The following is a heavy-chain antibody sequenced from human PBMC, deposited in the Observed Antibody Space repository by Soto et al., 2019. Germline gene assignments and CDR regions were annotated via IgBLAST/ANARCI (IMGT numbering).Heavy chain of an antibody. J-gene: IGHJ4*02. D-gene: IGHD3-10*01. CDR2: IWYDGSNK. V-gene: IGHV3-33*01. CDR3: ARGVKYYYGSGSYYAPDY. CDR1: GFTFSSYG. Sequence: GGSLRLSCAASGFTFSSYGMHWVRQAPGKGLEWVAVIWYDGSNKYYADSVKGRFTISRDNSKNTLYLQMNSLRAEDTAVYYCARGVKYYYGSGSYYAPDYWGQGTLVTVSS.